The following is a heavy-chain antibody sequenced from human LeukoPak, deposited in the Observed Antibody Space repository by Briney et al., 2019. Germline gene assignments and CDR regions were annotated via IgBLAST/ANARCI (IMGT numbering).Heavy chain of an antibody. CDR2: IYHSGST. D-gene: IGHD3-16*02. Sequence: PSETLSLTCAVSAYSISSVYHWGWIRQPPGKGLGGFGRIYHSGSTYYNRSIKSQVTISVDTSKNHFSLKPSTVTAADTAVYYCARGRYDYVWGSYRHSGFDYWGQGTLVTVSS. CDR1: AYSISSVYH. J-gene: IGHJ4*02. CDR3: ARGRYDYVWGSYRHSGFDY. V-gene: IGHV4-38-2*01.